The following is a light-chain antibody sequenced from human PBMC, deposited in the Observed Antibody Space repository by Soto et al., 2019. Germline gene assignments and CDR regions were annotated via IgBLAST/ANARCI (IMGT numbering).Light chain of an antibody. CDR2: DAS. CDR1: QSVGNF. V-gene: IGKV3-11*01. J-gene: IGKJ3*01. Sequence: ALTQSPATLSLSPGETATLSCRASQSVGNFLTWYQQKPGQPPTLLIYDASIRAAGFPARFSGSGSGTDFTLTISSLEPGDYAVYYCQHRHNFGPGTKVDLK. CDR3: QHRHN.